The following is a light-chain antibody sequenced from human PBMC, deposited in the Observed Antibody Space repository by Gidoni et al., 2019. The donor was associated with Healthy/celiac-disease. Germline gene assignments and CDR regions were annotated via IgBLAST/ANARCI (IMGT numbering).Light chain of an antibody. CDR1: QSVSSSY. V-gene: IGKV3-20*01. CDR2: GAS. J-gene: IGKJ4*01. Sequence: EIVLTQSPGTLSLSPGERATLSCRASQSVSSSYLAWYQQKPGQAPRLLIYGASRRATGIPDRFSGSGSGTDFTLTISRLEPEDFAVYYCQQYGSPLLTFGGGTKVEIK. CDR3: QQYGSPLLT.